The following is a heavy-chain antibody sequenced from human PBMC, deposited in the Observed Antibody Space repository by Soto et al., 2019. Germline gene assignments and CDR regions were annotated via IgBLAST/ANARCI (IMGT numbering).Heavy chain of an antibody. CDR1: GDSVACNSAA. Sequence: SQTLSLTCAISGDSVACNSAAWNWIRPSPSRGLEWLGRTYYRSKWYNDYAVSVKSRITINPDTSKNQFSLQLNSATPEDTAVYYCAKERQLPTHLASYYYSGMDVWGRGTTVTVSS. D-gene: IGHD2-2*01. J-gene: IGHJ6*02. CDR2: TYYRSKWYN. V-gene: IGHV6-1*01. CDR3: AKERQLPTHLASYYYSGMDV.